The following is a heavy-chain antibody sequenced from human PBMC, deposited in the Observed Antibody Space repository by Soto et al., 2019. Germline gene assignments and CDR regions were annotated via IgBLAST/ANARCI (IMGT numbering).Heavy chain of an antibody. Sequence: EVQLAESGGGLVQPGRSLRLSCTTSGFTFGDYAMSWFRQAPGKGLEWVGFVKTKAYGEQTEYAASVKGRFTISRDDSKSIAYLQMNSLKTDDTALYYCTRRLYSSEWHSGDDFDIWGQGTMVT. CDR2: VKTKAYGEQT. CDR3: TRRLYSSEWHSGDDFDI. CDR1: GFTFGDYA. V-gene: IGHV3-49*03. J-gene: IGHJ3*02. D-gene: IGHD6-19*01.